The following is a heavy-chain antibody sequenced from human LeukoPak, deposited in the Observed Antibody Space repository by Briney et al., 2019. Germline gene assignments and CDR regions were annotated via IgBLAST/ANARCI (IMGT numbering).Heavy chain of an antibody. V-gene: IGHV4-34*01. J-gene: IGHJ5*02. CDR2: INHSGST. Sequence: SETLSLTCAVYGGSFSGYYWSWIRQPPGNGLEWIGEINHSGSTNYNPSLKSRVTISVDTSKNQFSLKLDSVTAADTAVYYCASFRWGANWFDPWGQGTLVTVSS. D-gene: IGHD3-16*01. CDR1: GGSFSGYY. CDR3: ASFRWGANWFDP.